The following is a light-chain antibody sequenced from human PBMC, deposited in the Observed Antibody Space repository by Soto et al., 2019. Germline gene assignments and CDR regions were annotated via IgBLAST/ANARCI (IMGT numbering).Light chain of an antibody. Sequence: EIVLTQSPSTLSLSPGERATLSCRASQSVSSNLAWYRQKPGQAPRLLIYDSSDRAAGIPDRFSGSGSGTDFTLIINRLEPEDVAIYYCQQYGGSPRITFGQGTRLEIK. CDR2: DSS. CDR1: QSVSSN. V-gene: IGKV3-20*01. CDR3: QQYGGSPRIT. J-gene: IGKJ5*01.